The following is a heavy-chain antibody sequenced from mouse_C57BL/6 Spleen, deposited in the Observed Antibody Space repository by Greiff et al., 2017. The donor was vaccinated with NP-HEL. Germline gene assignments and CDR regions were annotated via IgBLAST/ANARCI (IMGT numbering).Heavy chain of an antibody. Sequence: VQLQQSVAELVRPGASVKLSCTASGFNIKNSYMHWVKQSPEQGLEWIGRIDPANGNTTYAPNFQGKATITADTSSNTAYLQLSSLTSEDTAIYYCATYDYDFAWFAYWGQGTLVTVSA. V-gene: IGHV14-3*01. D-gene: IGHD2-4*01. J-gene: IGHJ3*01. CDR1: GFNIKNSY. CDR2: IDPANGNT. CDR3: ATYDYDFAWFAY.